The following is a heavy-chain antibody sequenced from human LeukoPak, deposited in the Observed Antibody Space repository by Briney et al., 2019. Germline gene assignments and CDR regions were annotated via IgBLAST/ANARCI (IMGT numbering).Heavy chain of an antibody. J-gene: IGHJ4*02. D-gene: IGHD6-19*01. Sequence: GGSLRLSCAASGFTFSSYAMSWVRQAPGKGLEWVSAISGSGGSTCYADSVKGQFTISRDNSKNTLYLQMNSLRAEDAAVYYCAKDQDRIAVAGTDYWGQGTLVTVSS. CDR1: GFTFSSYA. CDR3: AKDQDRIAVAGTDY. CDR2: ISGSGGST. V-gene: IGHV3-23*01.